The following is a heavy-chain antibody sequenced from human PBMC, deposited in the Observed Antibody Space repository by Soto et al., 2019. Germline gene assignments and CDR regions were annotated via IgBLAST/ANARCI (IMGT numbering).Heavy chain of an antibody. CDR3: AHRDGFGQFYS. Sequence: QITLKESGPTLVKPTQTLTLTCTFSGFSLTTSGVGVGWIRQPPGKALEWLALIYWDDDKRYSPSLKSRLTITKDTSRDQVVLTMTNMDPVDTATYICAHRDGFGQFYSWGQGTLVTVSS. CDR1: GFSLTTSGVG. D-gene: IGHD3-10*01. V-gene: IGHV2-5*02. J-gene: IGHJ5*01. CDR2: IYWDDDK.